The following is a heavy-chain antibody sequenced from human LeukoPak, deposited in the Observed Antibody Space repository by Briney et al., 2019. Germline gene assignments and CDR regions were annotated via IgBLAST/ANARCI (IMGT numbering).Heavy chain of an antibody. CDR2: IYSGGST. D-gene: IGHD1-26*01. J-gene: IGHJ6*03. CDR3: AREGETTTSWENYYYYMDV. Sequence: GGSLRLSCAASGFNVRSNYMTWVRQAPGKGLEWVSVIYSGGSTSYADSVKGRFTISRDNAKNSLYLQMNSLRAEDTAVYYCAREGETTTSWENYYYYMDVWGKGTTVTVSS. V-gene: IGHV3-53*01. CDR1: GFNVRSNY.